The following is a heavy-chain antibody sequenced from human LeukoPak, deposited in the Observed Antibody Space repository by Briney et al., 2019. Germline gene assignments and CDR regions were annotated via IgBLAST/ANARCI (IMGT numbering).Heavy chain of an antibody. CDR3: ARDEDYYDVGGHPYGAFDI. D-gene: IGHD3-16*01. Sequence: SQTLSLTCTVSGGSISGGSYFWSWIRQPAGKGLEWIGRIYTSGSTNYNPSLKSRVTISVDTSKNQFSLKLSSVTDADTAVYYCARDEDYYDVGGHPYGAFDIWGQGTMVTVSS. CDR1: GGSISGGSYF. J-gene: IGHJ3*02. V-gene: IGHV4-61*02. CDR2: IYTSGST.